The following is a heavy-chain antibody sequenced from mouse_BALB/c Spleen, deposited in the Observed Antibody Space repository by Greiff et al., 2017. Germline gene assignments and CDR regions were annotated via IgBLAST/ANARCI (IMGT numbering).Heavy chain of an antibody. Sequence: QVQLQQSGAELVRPGSSVKISCKASGYAFSSYWMNWVKQRPGQGLEWIGQIYPGDGDTNYNGKFKGKATLTADKSSSTAYMQLSSLTSEDSAVYFCARLYGKGAMDYWGQGTSVTVSS. CDR3: ARLYGKGAMDY. J-gene: IGHJ4*01. D-gene: IGHD2-10*02. CDR1: GYAFSSYW. V-gene: IGHV1-80*01. CDR2: IYPGDGDT.